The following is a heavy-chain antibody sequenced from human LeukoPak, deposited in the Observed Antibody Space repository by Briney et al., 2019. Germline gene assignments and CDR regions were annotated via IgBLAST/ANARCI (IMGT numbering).Heavy chain of an antibody. CDR3: AKRYYFDY. Sequence: GGSLRLSCAASGFTVSSNYMSWIRQAPGKGLEWVSAISGSGGSTYYADSVKGRFTISRDNSKNTLYLQMNSLRAEDTAVYYCAKRYYFDYWGQGTLVTVSS. J-gene: IGHJ4*02. CDR2: ISGSGGST. V-gene: IGHV3-23*01. CDR1: GFTVSSNY.